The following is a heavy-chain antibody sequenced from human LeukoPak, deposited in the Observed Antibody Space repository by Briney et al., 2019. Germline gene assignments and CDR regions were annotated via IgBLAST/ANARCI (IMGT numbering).Heavy chain of an antibody. D-gene: IGHD3-3*01. CDR1: GFTFSSYS. V-gene: IGHV3-48*01. Sequence: GGSLRLSCAASGFTFSSYSMNWVRQAPGKGLEWVSYIGSSGTTIYYADSVKGRFTISRDNAKNSLYLQVNILRAEDTAVYYCARDGNYDYWSAQSAGDGVDVWGQETTVTVSS. CDR2: IGSSGTTI. CDR3: ARDGNYDYWSAQSAGDGVDV. J-gene: IGHJ6*02.